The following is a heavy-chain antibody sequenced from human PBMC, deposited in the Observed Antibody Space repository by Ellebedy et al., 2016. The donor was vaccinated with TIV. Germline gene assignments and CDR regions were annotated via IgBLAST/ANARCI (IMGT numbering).Heavy chain of an antibody. CDR3: AKDIYGSGRGYIDY. Sequence: PGGSLRLSCAASGFTFDDYTMHWVRQAPGKGLEWVSLISWDGGSTYYADSVKGRFTISRDNSKNSLYLQMNSLRTEDTALYYCAKDIYGSGRGYIDYWGQGTLVTVSS. D-gene: IGHD3-10*01. CDR1: GFTFDDYT. CDR2: ISWDGGST. J-gene: IGHJ4*02. V-gene: IGHV3-43*01.